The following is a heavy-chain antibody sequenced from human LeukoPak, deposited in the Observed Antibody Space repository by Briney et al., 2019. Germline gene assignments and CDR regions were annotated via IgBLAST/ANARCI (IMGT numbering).Heavy chain of an antibody. CDR3: ARDIPPHKNAVAGNWFDP. D-gene: IGHD6-19*01. CDR2: IYTSGST. V-gene: IGHV4-4*07. J-gene: IGHJ5*02. CDR1: GGSISSYY. Sequence: SETLSLTCTVSGGSISSYYWSWIRQPAGKGLGWIGRIYTSGSTNYNPSLKSRVTMSVDTSKNQFSLKLSSVTAADTAVYYCARDIPPHKNAVAGNWFDPWGQGTLVTVSS.